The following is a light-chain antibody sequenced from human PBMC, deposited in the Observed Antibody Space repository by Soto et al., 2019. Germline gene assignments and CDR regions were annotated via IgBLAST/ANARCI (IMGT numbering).Light chain of an antibody. CDR3: LQDYSNPST. V-gene: IGKV1-6*01. CDR2: AAS. Sequence: AIQMTQSPSSLSASVGDRVTITCRASQGIRNDLGWYQQKPGKAPQLLIYAASALHIGVPSRFSGSGSGTDFTLTITNLQPEDFATYYCLQDYSNPSTFGQGTKVDIK. CDR1: QGIRND. J-gene: IGKJ1*01.